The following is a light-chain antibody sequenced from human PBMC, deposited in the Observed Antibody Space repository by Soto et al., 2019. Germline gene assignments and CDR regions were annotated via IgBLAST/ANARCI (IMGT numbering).Light chain of an antibody. CDR3: MQGTHWPWT. CDR2: KVS. CDR1: QSPLYSDGNTY. V-gene: IGKV2-30*01. J-gene: IGKJ1*01. Sequence: DVVMTQSPLSLTVTLGQAASISCRSSQSPLYSDGNTYLNWFHQRPSQSPRRLIYKVSNRDSGVPDRFSGSGSGTDFTLQISRVEAEDVGVYYCMQGTHWPWTFGQGTKVEIK.